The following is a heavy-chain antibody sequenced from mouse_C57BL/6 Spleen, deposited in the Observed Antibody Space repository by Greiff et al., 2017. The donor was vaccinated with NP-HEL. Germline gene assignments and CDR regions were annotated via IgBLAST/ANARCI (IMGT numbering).Heavy chain of an antibody. V-gene: IGHV2-5*01. Sequence: QVQLKESGPGLVQPSQSLSITCTVSGFSLTSYGVHWVRQSPGKGLEWLGVIWRGGSTDYNAAFMSRLSITTDNSKSQVFFKMNSLQADDTAIYYCAAPGDGYPFAYWGQGTLVTVSA. J-gene: IGHJ3*01. CDR2: IWRGGST. D-gene: IGHD2-3*01. CDR1: GFSLTSYG. CDR3: AAPGDGYPFAY.